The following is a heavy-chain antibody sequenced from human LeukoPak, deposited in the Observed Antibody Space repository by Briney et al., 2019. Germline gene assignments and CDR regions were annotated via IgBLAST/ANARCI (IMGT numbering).Heavy chain of an antibody. CDR2: INQDGTEK. CDR1: GFTFTTYW. J-gene: IGHJ4*02. V-gene: IGHV3-7*03. Sequence: PGESLRLSCAASGFTFTTYWMSWVRQLPGKGLEWVANINQDGTEKYYVDSVKGRFTISRDNAKNSLDLQINSLRAEDTAIYYCAKGGMAAKIAYWGQGTLVTVSS. D-gene: IGHD5-24*01. CDR3: AKGGMAAKIAY.